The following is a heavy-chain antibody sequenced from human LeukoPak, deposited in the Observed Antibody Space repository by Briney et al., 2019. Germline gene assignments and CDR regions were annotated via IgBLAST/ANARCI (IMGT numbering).Heavy chain of an antibody. Sequence: RSAETLSLTCTVSGGSISSNYLSWIRQPPGKGLEWIGYIYYTGNTIYNPSLKSRVTMSVDTSMDQFSLKLSSVTAADTAVHYCVRSGYYGYDNRYFFDYWGQGTLVTVSS. CDR3: VRSGYYGYDNRYFFDY. D-gene: IGHD5-12*01. V-gene: IGHV4-59*08. J-gene: IGHJ4*02. CDR1: GGSISSNY. CDR2: IYYTGNT.